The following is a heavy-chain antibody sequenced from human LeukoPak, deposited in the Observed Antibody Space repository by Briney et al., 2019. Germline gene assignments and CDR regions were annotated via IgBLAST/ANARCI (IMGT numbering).Heavy chain of an antibody. Sequence: ASVKVSCKASGYTFTGYYIHWVRQAPGQGLEWMGWINPHNGDTNYEQMFQGRVTMTRDTSISTAYMELSSLRSDDTAVYYCARGVYSGWYTHNWLDSWGQGTLVIVSS. CDR2: INPHNGDT. V-gene: IGHV1-2*02. CDR1: GYTFTGYY. D-gene: IGHD6-19*01. J-gene: IGHJ5*01. CDR3: ARGVYSGWYTHNWLDS.